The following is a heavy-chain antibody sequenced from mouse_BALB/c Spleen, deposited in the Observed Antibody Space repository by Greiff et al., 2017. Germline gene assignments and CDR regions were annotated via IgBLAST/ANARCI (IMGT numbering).Heavy chain of an antibody. J-gene: IGHJ1*01. D-gene: IGHD2-10*02. V-gene: IGHV5-17*02. CDR1: GFTFSSFG. Sequence: DVLLVESGGGLVQPGGSRKLSCAASGFTFSSFGMHWVRQAPEKGLEWVAYISSGSSTIYYADTVKGRFTISRDNPKNTLFLQMTSLRSEDTAMYDGARRGVYGNYGYFDVWGAGTTVTVSS. CDR2: ISSGSSTI. CDR3: ARRGVYGNYGYFDV.